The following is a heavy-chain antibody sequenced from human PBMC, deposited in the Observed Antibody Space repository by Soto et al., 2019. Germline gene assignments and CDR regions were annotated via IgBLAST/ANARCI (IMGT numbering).Heavy chain of an antibody. D-gene: IGHD5-12*01. V-gene: IGHV4-61*01. CDR2: IYYSGNT. CDR1: GGSVRSGSPY. J-gene: IGHJ5*02. CDR3: ARTPFDRLRRFDP. Sequence: QVQLQESGPGLVKPSETLSLTCTVSGGSVRSGSPYWSWIRQPPGKGLEWIGYIYYSGNTNYNPSLKSRVTISVDTSKNQFSLKLSSVTAADTAVYYCARTPFDRLRRFDPWGQGTLVTVSS.